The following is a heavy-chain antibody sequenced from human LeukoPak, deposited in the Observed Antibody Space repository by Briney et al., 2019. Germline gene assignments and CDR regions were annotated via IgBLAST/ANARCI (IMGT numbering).Heavy chain of an antibody. D-gene: IGHD1-26*01. CDR1: GYTLTELS. J-gene: IGHJ5*02. V-gene: IGHV1-24*01. CDR2: FDPEDGET. Sequence: ASVKVSCKVSGYTLTELSLHWVRQAPGKGLEWMGGFDPEDGETIYAQKFQGRVTMTEDTSTDTAYMELSSLRSEDTAVYYCATVKYSGSYFDPWGQGTLVTVSS. CDR3: ATVKYSGSYFDP.